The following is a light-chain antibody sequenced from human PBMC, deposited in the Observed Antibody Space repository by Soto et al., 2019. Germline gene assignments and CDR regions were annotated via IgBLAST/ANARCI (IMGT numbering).Light chain of an antibody. CDR2: EVS. Sequence: QSALTQPASVSGSPGQSITISCTGTSSDVGGYNYVSWYQQHPGKAPKLMIYEVSNRPSGVSNRFSGSKSVNTASLTISGLQAEDEADYYCSSYTSSSLWVFGTGTKLTGL. J-gene: IGLJ1*01. V-gene: IGLV2-14*01. CDR1: SSDVGGYNY. CDR3: SSYTSSSLWV.